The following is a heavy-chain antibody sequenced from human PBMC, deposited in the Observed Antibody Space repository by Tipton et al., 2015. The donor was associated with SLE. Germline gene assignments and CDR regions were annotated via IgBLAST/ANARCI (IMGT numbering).Heavy chain of an antibody. CDR2: ISYDGSNK. CDR3: AKDLNVNIVATKGGRDAFDI. J-gene: IGHJ3*02. CDR1: GFTFSSYA. Sequence: SLRLSCAASGFTFSSYAMHWVRQAPGKGLEWVAVISYDGSNKYYADSVKGRFTISRDNSKNTLYLQMNSLRAEDTAVYYCAKDLNVNIVATKGGRDAFDIWGQGTMVTVSS. V-gene: IGHV3-30*04. D-gene: IGHD5-12*01.